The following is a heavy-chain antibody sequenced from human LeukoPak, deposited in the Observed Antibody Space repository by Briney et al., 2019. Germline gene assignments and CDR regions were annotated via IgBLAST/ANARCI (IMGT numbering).Heavy chain of an antibody. CDR2: ISGRDTYI. CDR1: GFTFSTYN. V-gene: IGHV3-21*01. CDR3: ARARIVGATPDY. D-gene: IGHD1-26*01. J-gene: IGHJ4*02. Sequence: GGSLRLSCAASGFTFSTYNMNWVRQAPGKGLEWVSSISGRDTYIFYADSVKGRFTISRDDAKNSLYLQMNSLRDEDTAVYYCARARIVGATPDYWGQGTLVTVSS.